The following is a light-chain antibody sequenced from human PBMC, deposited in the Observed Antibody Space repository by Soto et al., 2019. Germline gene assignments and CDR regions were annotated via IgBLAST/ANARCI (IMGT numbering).Light chain of an antibody. Sequence: EIVLTQSPATLSLSPGERATLSCRASQSVSTYLAWYRQRPGQAPRLLIYDASNRAAGIPARFSGSGSGTDFTLTISGLEPEDFAVYYCQQRNSWPLTFGGGTKVDIK. V-gene: IGKV3-11*01. CDR3: QQRNSWPLT. CDR1: QSVSTY. CDR2: DAS. J-gene: IGKJ4*01.